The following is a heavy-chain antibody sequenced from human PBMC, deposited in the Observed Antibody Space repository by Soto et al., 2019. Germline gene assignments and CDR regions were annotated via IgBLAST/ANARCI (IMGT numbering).Heavy chain of an antibody. CDR3: DRETYGAYVGYFDP. CDR2: TYHSGNP. CDR1: GDTSSTGGYT. V-gene: IGHV4-30-2*01. J-gene: IGHJ5*02. D-gene: IGHD3-16*01. Sequence: PSETLSLTCDVSGDTSSTGGYTWAGIRQPPGKALEWLGHTYHSGNPDYNPSLRSRGIISVDRSKNQFSLQVRPVTAADTAVYYCDRETYGAYVGYFDPWGEGVQVTVSS.